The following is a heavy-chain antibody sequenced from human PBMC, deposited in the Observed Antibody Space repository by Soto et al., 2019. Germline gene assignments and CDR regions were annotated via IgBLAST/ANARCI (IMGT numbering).Heavy chain of an antibody. D-gene: IGHD6-13*01. CDR2: ISGGGGST. CDR3: AKAALVPISPFDY. CDR1: GFTFSSYA. V-gene: IGHV3-23*01. Sequence: EVQLLESGGGLVQPGWSLRLSCAASGFTFSSYAMSWVRQAPGKGLEWVSTISGGGGSTYYADSVKGRFTISRDNSKNTLYLQMNSLRAEDTAVYYCAKAALVPISPFDYWGQGTLVPVSS. J-gene: IGHJ4*02.